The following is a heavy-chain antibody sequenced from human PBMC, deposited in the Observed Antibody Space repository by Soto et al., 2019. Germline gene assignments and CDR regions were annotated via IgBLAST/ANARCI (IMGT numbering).Heavy chain of an antibody. CDR1: GYTFTSYD. Sequence: ASVKVSCKASGYTFTSYDINWVRQATGQGLEWMGWMNPNSGNTGYAQKFQGRVTMTRNTSISTAYMELSSLRSEDTAVYYCARVQDFWSAYYTSYYYMDVWGKGTTVTVSS. CDR3: ARVQDFWSAYYTSYYYMDV. J-gene: IGHJ6*03. CDR2: MNPNSGNT. V-gene: IGHV1-8*01. D-gene: IGHD3-3*01.